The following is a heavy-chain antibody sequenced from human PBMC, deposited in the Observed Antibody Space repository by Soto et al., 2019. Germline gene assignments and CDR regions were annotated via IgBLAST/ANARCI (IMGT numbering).Heavy chain of an antibody. Sequence: SQPLSLTCAISGDSVSSNSAAWNWIRQSPARGLEWLGRTYYRSKWYNDYAVSVKSRITINPDTSKNQFSLQLNSVTPEDTAVYYCARDLQLLGYCSSTSCGDYYYYYGMDV. CDR2: TYYRSKWYN. CDR1: GDSVSSNSAA. V-gene: IGHV6-1*01. D-gene: IGHD2-2*01. CDR3: ARDLQLLGYCSSTSCGDYYYYYGMDV. J-gene: IGHJ6*01.